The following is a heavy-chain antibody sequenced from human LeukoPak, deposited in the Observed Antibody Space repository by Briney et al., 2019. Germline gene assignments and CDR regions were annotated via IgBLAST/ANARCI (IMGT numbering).Heavy chain of an antibody. V-gene: IGHV1-2*02. J-gene: IGHJ6*03. CDR3: ARGRGGSSWYMGAVYYYMDV. Sequence: ASVKVSCKASGYTFTGYYMHWVRQAPGQGLEWMGWINPNSGGTNYAQKFQGRVTMARDTSISTAYMELSSLRSEDTAVYYCARGRGGSSWYMGAVYYYMDVWGKGTTVTVSS. CDR2: INPNSGGT. D-gene: IGHD6-13*01. CDR1: GYTFTGYY.